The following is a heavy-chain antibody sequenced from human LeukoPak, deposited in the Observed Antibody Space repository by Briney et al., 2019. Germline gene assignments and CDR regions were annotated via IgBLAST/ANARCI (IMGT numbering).Heavy chain of an antibody. Sequence: GGSLRLSCAASGFTFSSYSMNWVRQAPGKGLEWVSYISSSSSTIYYADSVKGRFTISRDNAKNSLYLQMNSLRAEDTAVYYCARSVGAAAGDFDYWGQGTLVTVSS. J-gene: IGHJ4*02. CDR1: GFTFSSYS. CDR2: ISSSSSTI. V-gene: IGHV3-48*01. D-gene: IGHD6-13*01. CDR3: ARSVGAAAGDFDY.